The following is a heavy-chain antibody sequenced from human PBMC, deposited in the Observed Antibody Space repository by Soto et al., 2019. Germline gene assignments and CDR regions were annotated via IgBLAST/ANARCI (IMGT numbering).Heavy chain of an antibody. D-gene: IGHD3-10*01. CDR1: GGSISSGSYY. CDR2: IYYSGST. Sequence: QVQLQESGPGLVKPSQTLSLTCTVSGGSISSGSYYWSWIRQLPGKGLEWIGYIYYSGSTYYNPSLKGRVTLSVDTSKNQFSPKLNSVTAADTAVYYCATRTDYYYGSGSLGGMDVWGQGTTVTVSS. CDR3: ATRTDYYYGSGSLGGMDV. J-gene: IGHJ6*02. V-gene: IGHV4-31*03.